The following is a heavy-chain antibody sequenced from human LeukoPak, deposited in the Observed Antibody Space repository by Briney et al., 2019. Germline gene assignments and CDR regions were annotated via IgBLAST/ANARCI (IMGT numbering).Heavy chain of an antibody. Sequence: GGSLRLSCAASGFTFSDHYMDWVRQAPGKGLEWVGRTRNKANSYTTEYAASVKGRFTISRDDSKNSLYLQMNSLKTGDTAVYYCARYTAHDAFDIWGQGTVVTVSS. CDR1: GFTFSDHY. D-gene: IGHD3-16*02. J-gene: IGHJ3*02. CDR3: ARYTAHDAFDI. V-gene: IGHV3-72*01. CDR2: TRNKANSYTT.